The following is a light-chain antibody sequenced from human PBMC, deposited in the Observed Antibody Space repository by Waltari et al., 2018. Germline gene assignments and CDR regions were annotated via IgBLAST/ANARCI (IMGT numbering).Light chain of an antibody. CDR3: QQHDSHPLT. Sequence: DIQMTQSPSSLSASVGDRVTITCRASQTVSSYLAWYQQKPGKVPKLLIYGASSLDSGVPSRFSGSGSGTEFTLIISSLQPEDFATYYCQQHDSHPLTFGGGTKVEIK. CDR1: QTVSSY. J-gene: IGKJ4*01. CDR2: GAS. V-gene: IGKV1-17*03.